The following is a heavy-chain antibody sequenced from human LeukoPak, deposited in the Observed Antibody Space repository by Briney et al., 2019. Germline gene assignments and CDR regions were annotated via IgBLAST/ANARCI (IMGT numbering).Heavy chain of an antibody. CDR3: ARAVMAAYAFDI. CDR1: GGSFSGYY. Sequence: KASETLSLTCAVYGGSFSGYYWSWIRQPPGKGLEWIGEINHSGSTNYNPSLKSRVTISVDTSKNQFSLKLSSVTAADTAVYYCARAVMAAYAFDIWGQGTMVTVSS. J-gene: IGHJ3*02. D-gene: IGHD3-16*01. V-gene: IGHV4-34*01. CDR2: INHSGST.